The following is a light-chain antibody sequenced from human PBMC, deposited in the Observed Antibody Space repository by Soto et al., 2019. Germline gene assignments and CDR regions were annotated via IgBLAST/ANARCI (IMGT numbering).Light chain of an antibody. Sequence: EIVLTQSPGTLSLSPGQRAILSCRASQSVSSGYLAWYQQKPGQAPRLLIYGASNRANGIPDRFSGRGSGTDFTLTIDRLQAEDLGVYYCQQYSNSVWTFGQGTKVEI. CDR2: GAS. CDR3: QQYSNSVWT. V-gene: IGKV3-20*01. J-gene: IGKJ1*01. CDR1: QSVSSGY.